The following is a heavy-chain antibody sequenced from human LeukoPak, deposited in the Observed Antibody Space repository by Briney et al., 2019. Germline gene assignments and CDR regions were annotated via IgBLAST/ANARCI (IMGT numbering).Heavy chain of an antibody. J-gene: IGHJ6*03. V-gene: IGHV3-48*04. CDR3: ARARWGSDPPYYYYMDV. D-gene: IGHD7-27*01. Sequence: AGGSLRLSCAASGFTFSSYSMNWVRQAPGKGLEWVSYISSSSSTIYYADSVKGRFTVSRDNAKNSLYLQMNSLRAEDTAVYYCARARWGSDPPYYYYMDVWGKGTTVTVSS. CDR1: GFTFSSYS. CDR2: ISSSSSTI.